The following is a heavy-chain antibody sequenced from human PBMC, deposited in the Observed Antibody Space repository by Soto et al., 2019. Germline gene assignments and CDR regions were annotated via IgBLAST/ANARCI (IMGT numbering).Heavy chain of an antibody. CDR3: AREFIEVAVFES. D-gene: IGHD6-19*01. CDR1: GDNFGSYS. V-gene: IGHV1-69*08. CDR2: ITPILGEA. J-gene: IGHJ4*02. Sequence: QVQLVQSGAEVTKPGSSVKLSCKASGDNFGSYSLSWMRQAPGQGLEWMGRITPILGEANSAQKFQDRVTTTADRFTNIAYMEMSSLRSEDTAVYYCAREFIEVAVFESWGQGTLVTVSS.